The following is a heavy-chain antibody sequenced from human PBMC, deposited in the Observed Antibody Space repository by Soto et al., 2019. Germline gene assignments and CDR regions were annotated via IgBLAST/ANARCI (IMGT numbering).Heavy chain of an antibody. CDR1: GGSFSGYY. CDR2: INHSGST. CDR3: ARVGRIFGVVIYYYYYYMDV. V-gene: IGHV4-34*01. D-gene: IGHD3-3*01. Sequence: PSETLSLTCAVYGGSFSGYYWSWIRQPPGKGLEWIGEINHSGSTNYNPSLKSRVTISVDTSKNQFSLKLSPVTAADTAVYYCARVGRIFGVVIYYYYYYMDVWGKGTTVTVSS. J-gene: IGHJ6*03.